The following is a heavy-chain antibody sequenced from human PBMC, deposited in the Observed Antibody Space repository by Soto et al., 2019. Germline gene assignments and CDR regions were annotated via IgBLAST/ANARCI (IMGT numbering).Heavy chain of an antibody. J-gene: IGHJ3*02. CDR2: TRNKDNSYST. V-gene: IGHV3-72*01. CDR1: GFTFNDHY. Sequence: EVQLVESGGGLVQPGGSLRLSCAASGFTFNDHYMDWVRQAPGKGLEWVGRTRNKDNSYSTEYAASVKGRFTISRDDSSNSLYLQMNSLKTEDTAVYYCTINYYQTSGYSIAIWGQGTMVTVSS. CDR3: TINYYQTSGYSIAI. D-gene: IGHD3-22*01.